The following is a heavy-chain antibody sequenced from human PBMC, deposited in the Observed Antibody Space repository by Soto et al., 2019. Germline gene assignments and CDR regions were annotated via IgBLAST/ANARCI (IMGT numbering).Heavy chain of an antibody. Sequence: QVQLVESGGGVVQPGRSLRLSCAASGFTFSSYGMHWVRQAPGKGLEWVAVIWYDGSNKYYADSVKGRFTISRDNSKNTLYLQMSSLRAEDTAVYYCARDQNDSSFDPWGQGTLVTVSS. CDR2: IWYDGSNK. V-gene: IGHV3-33*01. CDR3: ARDQNDSSFDP. J-gene: IGHJ5*02. D-gene: IGHD1-1*01. CDR1: GFTFSSYG.